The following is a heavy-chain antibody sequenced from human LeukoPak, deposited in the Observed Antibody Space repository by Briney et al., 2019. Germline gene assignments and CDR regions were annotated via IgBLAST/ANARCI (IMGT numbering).Heavy chain of an antibody. V-gene: IGHV3-33*01. CDR3: AREGYYATIDY. CDR2: ISYDGSNK. D-gene: IGHD3-10*01. CDR1: GFTFSNYG. J-gene: IGHJ4*02. Sequence: GGSLRLSCAASGFTFSNYGMHWVRQAPGKGLEWVAVISYDGSNKYYADSVKGRFTFSRDISKNTLYLYLQMNSLRAEDTAVYYCAREGYYATIDYWGQGTLVTVSS.